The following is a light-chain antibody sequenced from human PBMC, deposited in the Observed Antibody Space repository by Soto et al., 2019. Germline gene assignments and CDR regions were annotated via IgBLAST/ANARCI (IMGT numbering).Light chain of an antibody. CDR2: DDS. V-gene: IGLV3-21*02. J-gene: IGLJ2*01. Sequence: SYELTQPPSVSVAPGQTAMITCAGNNIGSKSVHWYQQKPGQAPVLVVHDDSDRPSGIPERFSGSKSGDMATLTISRVEAGDEADYYCQVWDGSSEHVVFGGGTKLTV. CDR3: QVWDGSSEHVV. CDR1: NIGSKS.